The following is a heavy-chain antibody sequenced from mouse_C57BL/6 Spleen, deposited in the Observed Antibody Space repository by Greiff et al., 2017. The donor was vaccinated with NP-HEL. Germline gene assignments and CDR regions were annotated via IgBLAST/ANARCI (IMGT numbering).Heavy chain of an antibody. CDR2: IYPGNSDT. D-gene: IGHD2-1*01. Sequence: EVQLQQSGTVLARPGASVKMSCKTSGYTFTSYWMHWVKQRPGQGLEWIGAIYPGNSDTSYNQKFKGKAKLTAVTSASTAYMELSSLTNEDSAVYYCTRGIYYGNYYYAMDYWGQGTSVTVSS. V-gene: IGHV1-5*01. J-gene: IGHJ4*01. CDR1: GYTFTSYW. CDR3: TRGIYYGNYYYAMDY.